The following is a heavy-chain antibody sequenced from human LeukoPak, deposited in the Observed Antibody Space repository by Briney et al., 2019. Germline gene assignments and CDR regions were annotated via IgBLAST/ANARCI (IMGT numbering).Heavy chain of an antibody. J-gene: IGHJ4*02. CDR3: ARGRGYSYGYSDH. Sequence: ASVKVSCKASGYTFTNYDIIWVRQATGQGLEWMGWMSPNSGNTGYAQKFQGRVTMTRNTSISTAFMDLSSLRSEDTGVYYCARGRGYSYGYSDHWGQGTLVTVSS. V-gene: IGHV1-8*01. CDR2: MSPNSGNT. CDR1: GYTFTNYD. D-gene: IGHD5-18*01.